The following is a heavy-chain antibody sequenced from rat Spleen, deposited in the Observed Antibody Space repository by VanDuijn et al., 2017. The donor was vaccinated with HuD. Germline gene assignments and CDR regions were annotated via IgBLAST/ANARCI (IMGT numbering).Heavy chain of an antibody. V-gene: IGHV5-17*01. D-gene: IGHD1-1*01. Sequence: EVQLVESGGGLVQPGRSLKLSCAASGFTFSDYSMAWVRQAPKKGPEWVATIIYDGSSTYYRDSVKGRFTISRDNAKSTLYLQMDSLRSEDTATYYCASQREDYSGANWFAYWGQGVMVTVSS. CDR2: IIYDGSST. CDR1: GFTFSDYS. CDR3: ASQREDYSGANWFAY. J-gene: IGHJ2*01.